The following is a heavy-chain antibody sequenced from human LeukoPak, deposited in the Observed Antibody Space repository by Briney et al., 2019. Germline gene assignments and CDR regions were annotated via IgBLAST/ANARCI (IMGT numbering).Heavy chain of an antibody. CDR1: LFTSSIYT. D-gene: IGHD6-6*01. J-gene: IGHJ6*02. V-gene: IGHV3-21*01. Sequence: GGCLRLSCVPSLFTSSIYTMNWVRQAPGKGREWGSCIRSVVTYINNADSVKGPFSISRDNAEKPLCLQMNNLRAEDTAVYYCAREEDSSTIRCSHGMDVWGQGTTVTVSS. CDR3: AREEDSSTIRCSHGMDV. CDR2: IRSVVTYI.